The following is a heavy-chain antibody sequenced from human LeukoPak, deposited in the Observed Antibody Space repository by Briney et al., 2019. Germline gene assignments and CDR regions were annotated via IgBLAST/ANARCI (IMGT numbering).Heavy chain of an antibody. J-gene: IGHJ4*02. CDR1: GGTFSSYA. CDR3: ARAARYTGYDLDY. CDR2: IIPIFGTA. Sequence: GASVKVSCKASGGTFSSYAISWVRQAPRQGLEWMGGIIPIFGTANYAQKFQGRVTITADESTSTAYMELSSLRSEDTAVYYCARAARYTGYDLDYWGQGTLVTVSS. D-gene: IGHD5-12*01. V-gene: IGHV1-69*13.